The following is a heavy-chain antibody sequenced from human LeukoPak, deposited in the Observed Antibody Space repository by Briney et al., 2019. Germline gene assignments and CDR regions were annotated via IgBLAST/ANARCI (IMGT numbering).Heavy chain of an antibody. Sequence: SETLSLTCTVSGGSISSYYWSWIRQPPGKGLEWIGYIYYSGSTNYNPSLKSRVTISVDTSKNQFSLKLSSVTAADTAMYYCARGFLSGYYLWGQGTLVTVSS. D-gene: IGHD3-3*01. CDR1: GGSISSYY. CDR2: IYYSGST. J-gene: IGHJ5*02. V-gene: IGHV4-59*01. CDR3: ARGFLSGYYL.